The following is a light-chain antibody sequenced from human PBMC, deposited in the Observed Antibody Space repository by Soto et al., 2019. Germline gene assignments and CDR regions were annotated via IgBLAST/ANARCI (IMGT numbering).Light chain of an antibody. J-gene: IGKJ1*01. CDR3: QQYNSYWT. V-gene: IGKV3-15*01. CDR2: GAS. CDR1: QSISRT. Sequence: EILMTQSPATLSVSPGEGLTLSCRASQSISRTLAWYQQRPGQAPRLLIYGASSRATGVPARFSGSGSGTQFTLTISSLQPEDFATYYCQQYNSYWTFGQGTKVDIK.